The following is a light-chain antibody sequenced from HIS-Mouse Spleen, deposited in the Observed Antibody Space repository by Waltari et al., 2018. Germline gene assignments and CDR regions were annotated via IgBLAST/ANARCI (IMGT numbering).Light chain of an antibody. CDR3: QQYGSSPPWP. Sequence: EIVLTQSPGTLSLSPGERATLSCRASQSVSSSYLAWNQQKPGQAPRLLIDGASSRATGIPDRFSGSGSGTDFTLTISRLEPEDFAVYYCQQYGSSPPWPFGQGTKVEIK. V-gene: IGKV3-20*01. J-gene: IGKJ1*01. CDR2: GAS. CDR1: QSVSSSY.